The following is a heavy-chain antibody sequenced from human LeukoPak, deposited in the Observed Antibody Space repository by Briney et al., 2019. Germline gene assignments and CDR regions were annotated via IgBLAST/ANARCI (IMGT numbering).Heavy chain of an antibody. Sequence: GGSLRLSCAASGFIFSAYSMNWVRQAPGKGLEWLSYISDSSDIIYYADSVKGRFTISRDNAKNSLYLQMNSLRAEDTAVYYCARDHLTDFDIWGQGTMVTVSS. D-gene: IGHD1-20*01. J-gene: IGHJ3*02. CDR2: ISDSSDII. CDR1: GFIFSAYS. V-gene: IGHV3-48*04. CDR3: ARDHLTDFDI.